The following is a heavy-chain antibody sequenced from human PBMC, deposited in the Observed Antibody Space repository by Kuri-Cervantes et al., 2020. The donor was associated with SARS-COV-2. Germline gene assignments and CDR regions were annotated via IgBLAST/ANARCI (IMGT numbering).Heavy chain of an antibody. D-gene: IGHD3-3*02. CDR1: GFTFSGHW. Sequence: GESLKISCAASGFTFSGHWIHWVRQAPGKGLVWVSRINPDGSYTNNADSVKGRFTISRDNDKNSLYLQMNSLRDEDTAVYYCARDHFIGNFDPWGQGTLVTVSS. J-gene: IGHJ5*02. CDR2: INPDGSYT. CDR3: ARDHFIGNFDP. V-gene: IGHV3-74*01.